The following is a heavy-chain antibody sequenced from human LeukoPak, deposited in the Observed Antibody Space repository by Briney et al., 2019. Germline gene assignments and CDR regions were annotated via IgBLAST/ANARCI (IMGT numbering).Heavy chain of an antibody. D-gene: IGHD3-22*01. J-gene: IGHJ4*02. Sequence: ASVKVSCKVSGYTLTELSMHWVRQAPGKGLEWMGGFDPEDGETIYAQKFQGRVTMTEDTYTDTAYMELSSLRSEDTAVYYCATKPGTYYYDSSGYLDYWGQGTLVTVSS. V-gene: IGHV1-24*01. CDR2: FDPEDGET. CDR3: ATKPGTYYYDSSGYLDY. CDR1: GYTLTELS.